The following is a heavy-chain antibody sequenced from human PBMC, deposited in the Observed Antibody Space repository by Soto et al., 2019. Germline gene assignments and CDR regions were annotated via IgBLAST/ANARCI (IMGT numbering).Heavy chain of an antibody. J-gene: IGHJ4*02. D-gene: IGHD3-9*01. CDR2: ISGSFGST. CDR1: GFTFSDYA. V-gene: IGHV3-23*01. CDR3: ARVKESDGLTGPLDY. Sequence: GGSLRLSCAASGFTFSDYAMTWVRQAPGEGLEWLSGISGSFGSTYYADSVKGRFTISRDNSKNTLYLQMNSLRAEDTALYYCARVKESDGLTGPLDYWGQGTLVTVSS.